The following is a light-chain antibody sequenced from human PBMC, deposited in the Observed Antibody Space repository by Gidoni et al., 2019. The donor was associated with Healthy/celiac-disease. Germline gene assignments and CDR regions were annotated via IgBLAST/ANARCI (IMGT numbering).Light chain of an antibody. CDR1: QSVSSY. J-gene: IGKJ1*01. CDR3: QQRSNWWWT. V-gene: IGKV3-11*01. CDR2: DAS. Sequence: EIVLTQSPATLSFSPGERATLSCRASQSVSSYLAWYQQQPGQAPRLLIYDASNRATGIPARFSGSGSGTDFTLTISSLEPEDFAVYYCQQRSNWWWTFGQGTKVEIK.